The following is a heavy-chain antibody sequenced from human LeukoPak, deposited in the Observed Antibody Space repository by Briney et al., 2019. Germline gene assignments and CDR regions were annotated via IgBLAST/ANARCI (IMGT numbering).Heavy chain of an antibody. CDR2: ISSSGGTT. V-gene: IGHV3-23*01. CDR1: GFTFSSYA. J-gene: IGHJ2*01. D-gene: IGHD3-22*01. Sequence: PGGSLRLSCAASGFTFSSYAMTWVRQAPRKGLEWVSGISSSGGTTYHADSVKGRFTISRDNSKNTLYLQMNSLRAEDTAVYYCVRKASYYDSSEDGYFDLWGRGTLVTVSS. CDR3: VRKASYYDSSEDGYFDL.